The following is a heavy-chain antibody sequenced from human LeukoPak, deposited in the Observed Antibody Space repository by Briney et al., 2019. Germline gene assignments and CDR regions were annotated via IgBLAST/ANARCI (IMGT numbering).Heavy chain of an antibody. Sequence: ASVKVSCKASGYTFTSYDINWVRQATGQGLEWMGWMNPNSGNTGYAQKFQGRVTITADKSTSTAYMELSSLRSEDTAVYYCASLPTLVRGVTIYYYYMDVWGKGTTVTVSS. J-gene: IGHJ6*03. CDR3: ASLPTLVRGVTIYYYYMDV. CDR2: MNPNSGNT. CDR1: GYTFTSYD. V-gene: IGHV1-8*03. D-gene: IGHD3-10*01.